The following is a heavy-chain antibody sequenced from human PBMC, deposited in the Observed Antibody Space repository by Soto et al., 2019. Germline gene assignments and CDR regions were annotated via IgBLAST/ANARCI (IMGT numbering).Heavy chain of an antibody. CDR2: IYHSGST. Sequence: SETLSLTCAVCGGSISSSNCWGWVRQPPGEGLRWIGEIYHSGSTNYNPSLKSRVTISVDKSKNQFSLKLSSVTAADTAVYYCARVGAYCSSTSCYTKTADYWGEETLVTVSS. CDR1: GGSISSSNC. J-gene: IGHJ4*02. V-gene: IGHV4-4*02. D-gene: IGHD2-2*02. CDR3: ARVGAYCSSTSCYTKTADY.